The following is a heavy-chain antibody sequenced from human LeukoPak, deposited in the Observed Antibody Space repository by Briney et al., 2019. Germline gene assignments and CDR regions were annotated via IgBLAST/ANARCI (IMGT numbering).Heavy chain of an antibody. D-gene: IGHD4-17*01. J-gene: IGHJ4*02. CDR2: IYYRGST. V-gene: IGHV4-59*01. CDR3: ARGGDYGDLRYFDY. CDR1: GGSINSYY. Sequence: SETLSLTCTVSGGSINSYYWSWIRQPPGKGLEWIGYIYYRGSTDYNPSLKSRVTFSVDTSKNQFSLKLNSVTAADTAVYYCARGGDYGDLRYFDYWGQGTLVTVSS.